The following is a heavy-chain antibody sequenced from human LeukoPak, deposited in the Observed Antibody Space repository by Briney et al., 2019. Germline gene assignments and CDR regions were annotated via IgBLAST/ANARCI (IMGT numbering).Heavy chain of an antibody. CDR1: GFTFSSYN. V-gene: IGHV3-21*01. CDR2: ISSSSSYI. J-gene: IGHJ4*02. Sequence: GGSLRLSCAASGFTFSSYNMNWVRQAPGKGLEWVSSISSSSSYIYYADSVKGRFTISRDNAKNSLYLQMNSLRAEDTAVYYCAREEAIAAAGIDYWGQGTLVTVSS. CDR3: AREEAIAAAGIDY. D-gene: IGHD6-13*01.